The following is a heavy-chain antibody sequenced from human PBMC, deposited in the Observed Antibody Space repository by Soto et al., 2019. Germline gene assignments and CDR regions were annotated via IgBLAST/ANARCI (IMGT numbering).Heavy chain of an antibody. CDR2: IYYSGST. CDR3: ARAVTYYYDSSGYFLPPYYFDY. V-gene: IGHV4-31*03. Sequence: QVQLQESGPGLVKPSQTLSLTCTVSGGSISSGGYYWSWICQHPGKGLEWIGYIYYSGSTYYNPSLKSRVTISVDTSKNQFSLKLSSVTAADTAVYYCARAVTYYYDSSGYFLPPYYFDYWGQGTLVTVSS. D-gene: IGHD3-22*01. CDR1: GGSISSGGYY. J-gene: IGHJ4*02.